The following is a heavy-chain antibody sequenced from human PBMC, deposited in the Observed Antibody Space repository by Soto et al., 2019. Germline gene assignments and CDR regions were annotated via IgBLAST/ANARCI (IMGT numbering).Heavy chain of an antibody. CDR1: GYTFTSYD. CDR2: MNPNSGNT. Sequence: ASVKVSCKGSGYTFTSYDINWVRQATGQGLEWMGWMNPNSGNTGYAQKFQGRVTMTRNTSISTAYMELSSLRSEDTAVYYCARSLRKGXAYYYDSSGYYPLSFDIWGQGTMVTVSS. V-gene: IGHV1-8*01. J-gene: IGHJ3*02. CDR3: ARSLRKGXAYYYDSSGYYPLSFDI. D-gene: IGHD3-22*01.